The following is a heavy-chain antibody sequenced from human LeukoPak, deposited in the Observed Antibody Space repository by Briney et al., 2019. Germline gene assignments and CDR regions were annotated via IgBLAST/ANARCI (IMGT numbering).Heavy chain of an antibody. D-gene: IGHD3-3*01. Sequence: SVKVSCKASGGTFSSYAISWVRQAPGQGLEWMGGIIPIFGTANYAQKFQGRVTITTDESTSTAYMELSSLRSEDTAVYYCARGYYDFWGGFDYWGQGTLVTVSS. J-gene: IGHJ4*02. CDR3: ARGYYDFWGGFDY. V-gene: IGHV1-69*05. CDR2: IIPIFGTA. CDR1: GGTFSSYA.